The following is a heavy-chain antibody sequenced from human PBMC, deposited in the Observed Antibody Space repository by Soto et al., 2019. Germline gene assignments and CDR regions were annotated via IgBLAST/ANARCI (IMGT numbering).Heavy chain of an antibody. D-gene: IGHD3-3*01. Sequence: SQTLSLTCTVSGGSISSGCYYFGCIWHHPGQRCQRIGYIYYSGSTYYNPSLKSRVTISVETTKNQFSLKLSSVTAADTAVYYCARDHGEIAIFGVVIPTPYFDYCGQGTLVTFSS. CDR3: ARDHGEIAIFGVVIPTPYFDY. V-gene: IGHV4-31*03. CDR1: GGSISSGCYY. CDR2: IYYSGST. J-gene: IGHJ4*02.